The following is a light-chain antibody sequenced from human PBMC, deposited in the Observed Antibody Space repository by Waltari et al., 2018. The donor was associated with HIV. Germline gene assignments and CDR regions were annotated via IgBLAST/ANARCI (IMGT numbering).Light chain of an antibody. V-gene: IGLV1-44*01. CDR3: AAWDDSVNGWV. Sequence: QSVLTPPPSASETPGQRVTISCSGSTSNIGSNTVNWYQPPPGTAPKLLIYTNNQRPSGVPDRFSGSKYGTSASLAISGLQSEDEAHYYCAAWDDSVNGWVFGGGTKLTVL. CDR2: TNN. J-gene: IGLJ3*02. CDR1: TSNIGSNT.